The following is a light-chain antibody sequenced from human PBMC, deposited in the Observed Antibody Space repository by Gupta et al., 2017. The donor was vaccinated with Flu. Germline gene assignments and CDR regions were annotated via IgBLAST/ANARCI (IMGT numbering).Light chain of an antibody. J-gene: IGLJ3*02. CDR2: ENN. Sequence: FMLTQPHSVSAPPGPTVTISCTRSSGSIASNSVQWYQQRPGSAPSTVIYENNQRPSGVPVRFSGSVDSSSNSASLTISGLKTEDEADYYCQSYESSNHRVFGGGTKLTVL. CDR3: QSYESSNHRV. CDR1: SGSIASNS. V-gene: IGLV6-57*03.